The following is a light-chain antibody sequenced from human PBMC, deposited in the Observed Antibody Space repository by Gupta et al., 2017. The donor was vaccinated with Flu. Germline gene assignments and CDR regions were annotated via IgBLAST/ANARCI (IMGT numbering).Light chain of an antibody. J-gene: IGLJ3*02. V-gene: IGLV2-23*02. CDR3: SSYSGVSTCL. CDR1: STDIAFYDF. CDR2: EVA. Sequence: QSALTQPASVSGSPGQSITIPCTVSSTDIAFYDFVSWYQQHPGKAPTLILYEVARRPSGVSHRFSGAKSGNTASLTISGLQPEDEATYYCSSYSGVSTCLLGGGTTLT.